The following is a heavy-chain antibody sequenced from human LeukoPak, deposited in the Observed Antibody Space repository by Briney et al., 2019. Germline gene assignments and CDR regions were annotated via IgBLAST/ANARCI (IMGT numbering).Heavy chain of an antibody. V-gene: IGHV4-59*08. CDR2: IYYRGST. D-gene: IGHD6-13*01. CDR1: GGSINGYY. J-gene: IGHJ4*02. Sequence: NPSETLSLTCTVSGGSINGYYWSWIRQPPGKGLEWIGYIYYRGSTYYNPSLKSRVTISVDTSKNQFSLKVNSVTAADTAIYYCARRHGSTWPYYFDSWGQGTLVTVSS. CDR3: ARRHGSTWPYYFDS.